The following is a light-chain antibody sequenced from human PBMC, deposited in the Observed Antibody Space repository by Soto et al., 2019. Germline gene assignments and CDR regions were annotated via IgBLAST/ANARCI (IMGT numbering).Light chain of an antibody. J-gene: IGLJ2*01. V-gene: IGLV4-69*01. Sequence: QPVLTQSPSASASLGASVKLTCTLSSGHSNNAIAWHQQQPEKGPRYLMKVNSDGSHSKGDGIPDRFSGSSSGAERYLIISGLQSEDEADYYCQTWGTGIHVVFGGGTQLTVL. CDR3: QTWGTGIHVV. CDR2: VNSDGSH. CDR1: SGHSNNA.